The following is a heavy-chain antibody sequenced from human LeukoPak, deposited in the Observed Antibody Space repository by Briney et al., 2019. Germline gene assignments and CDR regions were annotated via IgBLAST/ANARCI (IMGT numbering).Heavy chain of an antibody. D-gene: IGHD3-10*01. V-gene: IGHV3-48*04. CDR3: ASKGPAFGELPYYFDY. CDR2: ISSSSSTI. Sequence: GGSLRLSCAASGFTFSSYSMNWVRQAPGKGLEWGSYISSSSSTIYYADSVKGRFTISRDNAKNSLYLQMNSLRAEDTAVYYCASKGPAFGELPYYFDYWGQGTLVTVSS. CDR1: GFTFSSYS. J-gene: IGHJ4*02.